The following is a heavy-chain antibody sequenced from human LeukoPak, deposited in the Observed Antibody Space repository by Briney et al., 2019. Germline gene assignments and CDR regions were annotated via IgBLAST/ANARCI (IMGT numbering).Heavy chain of an antibody. Sequence: GGSLRLSCAASGVTFSSYGMSRVRQAPGKGLKWGSAISGSGGSAYYADTVKARFTISRDNSKNTLYLQMTSLRAEDTAVYYCPTPVASGYSYAYTSSSNYFDHWGQETLVTLSS. CDR3: PTPVASGYSYAYTSSSNYFDH. CDR1: GVTFSSYG. CDR2: ISGSGGSA. D-gene: IGHD5-18*01. V-gene: IGHV3-23*01. J-gene: IGHJ4*02.